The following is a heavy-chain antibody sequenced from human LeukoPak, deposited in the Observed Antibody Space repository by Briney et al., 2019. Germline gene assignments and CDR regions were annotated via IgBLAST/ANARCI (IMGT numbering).Heavy chain of an antibody. CDR2: ITGDGENT. CDR1: EFTFSTFT. CDR3: AKSSGSSQKGFDP. Sequence: GGSLRLSCAGSEFTFSTFTMSWVRQAPGKGLEWVASITGDGENTYSADSVKGRFSISRDNSRDMLFLQMSSLRVDDTAIYFCAKSSGSSQKGFDPWGQGTLVTVSS. V-gene: IGHV3-23*01. D-gene: IGHD3-10*01. J-gene: IGHJ5*02.